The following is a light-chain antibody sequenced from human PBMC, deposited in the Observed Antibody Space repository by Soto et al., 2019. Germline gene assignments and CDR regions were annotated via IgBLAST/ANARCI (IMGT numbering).Light chain of an antibody. CDR2: GAS. CDR3: QQYGSSPRIS. J-gene: IGKJ5*01. Sequence: EIVLTQSPGTLSLSPGERATLSCSASHSISSNSLAWYQQKPGQAPRLFIYGASSRATGIPDRFIGSGSGTHFTLTISRLEPEDFALYYCQQYGSSPRISFGQGTRLENK. CDR1: HSISSNS. V-gene: IGKV3-20*01.